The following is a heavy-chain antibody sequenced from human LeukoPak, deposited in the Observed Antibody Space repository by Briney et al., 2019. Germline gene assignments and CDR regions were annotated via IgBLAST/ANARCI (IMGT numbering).Heavy chain of an antibody. CDR2: ISSSSSYI. J-gene: IGHJ6*02. CDR1: GFTFSSYW. Sequence: GGSLRLSCAASGFTFSSYWMHWVRQAPGKGLEWVSSISSSSSYIYYADSVKGRFTISRDNAKNSLYLQMNSLRAEDTAVYYCASPMVRGPYYYGMDVWGQGTTVTVSS. V-gene: IGHV3-21*01. CDR3: ASPMVRGPYYYGMDV. D-gene: IGHD3-10*01.